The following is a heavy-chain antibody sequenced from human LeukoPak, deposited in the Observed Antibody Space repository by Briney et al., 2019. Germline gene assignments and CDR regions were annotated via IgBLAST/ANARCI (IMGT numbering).Heavy chain of an antibody. CDR2: MNPNSGNT. CDR1: GYTFTSYD. CDR3: ARARANSDFDY. D-gene: IGHD1-26*01. J-gene: IGHJ4*02. Sequence: ASVKVSCKASGYTFTSYDINWVRQATGQGFEWMGWMNPNSGNTGYAQKFQGRVTITRNTSISTAYMELSSLRSEDTAVYYCARARANSDFDYWGQGTLVTVSS. V-gene: IGHV1-8*03.